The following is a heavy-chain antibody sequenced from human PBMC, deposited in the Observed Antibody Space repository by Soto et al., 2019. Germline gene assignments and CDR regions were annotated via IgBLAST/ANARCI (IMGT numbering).Heavy chain of an antibody. CDR2: ISSSGSTI. D-gene: IGHD6-19*01. J-gene: IGHJ6*02. V-gene: IGHV3-48*03. Sequence: EVQLVESGGGLVQPGGSLRLSCAASGFTFSSYEMNWVRQAPGKGLEWVSYISSSGSTIYYADSVKGRFTISRDNAKNSLYLQMNSLRAEDTAVYYCARDRGIAVAIFYYGMDVWGQGTTVTVAS. CDR3: ARDRGIAVAIFYYGMDV. CDR1: GFTFSSYE.